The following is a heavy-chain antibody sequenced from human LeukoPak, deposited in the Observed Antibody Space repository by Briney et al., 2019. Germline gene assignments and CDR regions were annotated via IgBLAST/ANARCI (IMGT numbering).Heavy chain of an antibody. CDR1: GFTFSSYS. Sequence: PGGSLRLSCAASGFTFSSYSMNWVRQAPGKGLEWVSYISSSSSTIYYADSVKGRFTISRDNAKNSLYLQMNSLRAEDTAVYYCAKATVTHSLAGYFQHWGQGTLVTVSS. V-gene: IGHV3-48*01. J-gene: IGHJ1*01. D-gene: IGHD4-17*01. CDR2: ISSSSSTI. CDR3: AKATVTHSLAGYFQH.